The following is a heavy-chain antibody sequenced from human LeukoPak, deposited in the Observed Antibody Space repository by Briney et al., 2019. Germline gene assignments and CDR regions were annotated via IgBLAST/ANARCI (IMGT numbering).Heavy chain of an antibody. CDR3: ARDGGGVSSWVSH. Sequence: PGESLKISCKGSGYRFSSYWISWVRPMPGKGPEWMRRIDPGDSFTKYRPSLEGRVTISADKSLSTVYLQWSSLKASDTAIYYCARDGGGVSSWVSHWGQGTLVTVSS. D-gene: IGHD2-8*02. V-gene: IGHV5-10-1*01. CDR2: IDPGDSFT. J-gene: IGHJ4*02. CDR1: GYRFSSYW.